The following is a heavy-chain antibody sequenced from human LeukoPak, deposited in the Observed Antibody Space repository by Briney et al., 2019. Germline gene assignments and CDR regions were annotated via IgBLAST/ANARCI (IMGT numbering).Heavy chain of an antibody. Sequence: GGSLRLSCAASGFTFSSYWMSWVRQAPGKGLEWVAYIKQDGSEKYYVDSVKGRFTISRDNAKNSLYLQMNSLRAEDTAVYYCARGTSTIVVVTADAFDIWGQGTMVTVS. J-gene: IGHJ3*02. D-gene: IGHD2-21*02. CDR2: IKQDGSEK. CDR3: ARGTSTIVVVTADAFDI. V-gene: IGHV3-7*01. CDR1: GFTFSSYW.